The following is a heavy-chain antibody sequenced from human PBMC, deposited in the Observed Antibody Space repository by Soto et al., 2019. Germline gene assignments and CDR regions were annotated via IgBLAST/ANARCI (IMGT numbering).Heavy chain of an antibody. Sequence: QVQLVQSGAEVKKPGASVKVSCKASGYTFTSYGISWVRQAPGQGLEWMGWISAYNGNTNYAQKLQGRVTMTTDTSTSTDYSELMSLRSDDTAVYYCARGIVVVVAAPNDAFDIWGHGTMVTVSS. J-gene: IGHJ3*02. D-gene: IGHD2-15*01. CDR1: GYTFTSYG. CDR3: ARGIVVVVAAPNDAFDI. V-gene: IGHV1-18*01. CDR2: ISAYNGNT.